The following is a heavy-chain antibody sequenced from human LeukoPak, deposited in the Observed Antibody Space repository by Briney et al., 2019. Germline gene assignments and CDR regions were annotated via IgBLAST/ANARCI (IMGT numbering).Heavy chain of an antibody. CDR2: INPNSGGT. CDR1: GYTFTGYY. V-gene: IGHV1-2*02. CDR3: ARVGVYSGSYSGAFDI. Sequence: GASVKVSCKASGYTFTGYYMHWVRQAPRQGLEWMGWINPNSGGTNYAQKFQGRVTMTRDTSISTAYMELSRLRSDDTAVYYCARVGVYSGSYSGAFDIWGQGTMVTVSS. J-gene: IGHJ3*02. D-gene: IGHD1-26*01.